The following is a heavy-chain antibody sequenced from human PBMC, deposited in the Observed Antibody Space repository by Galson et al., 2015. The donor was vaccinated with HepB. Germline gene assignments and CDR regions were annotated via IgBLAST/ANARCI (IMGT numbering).Heavy chain of an antibody. V-gene: IGHV3-11*05. CDR1: GFTFSDYY. Sequence: SLRLSCAASGFTFSDYYMSWIRQAPGKGLEWVSYISSSSSYTNYADSVKGRFTISRDNAKNSLYLQMNSLRAEDTAVYYCARDLGRRRGPASLRITMCMDVWGQGTTVTVSS. CDR3: ARDLGRRRGPASLRITMCMDV. CDR2: ISSSSSYT. D-gene: IGHD3-10*02. J-gene: IGHJ6*02.